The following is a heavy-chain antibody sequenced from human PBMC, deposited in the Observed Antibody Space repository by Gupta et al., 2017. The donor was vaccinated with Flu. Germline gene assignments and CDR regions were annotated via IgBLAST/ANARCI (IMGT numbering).Heavy chain of an antibody. J-gene: IGHJ4*02. V-gene: IGHV3-13*01. D-gene: IGHD1-26*01. CDR3: ARGGIVGAAAFYYFDY. Sequence: QATGKGLEWVSAIGTAGDTYYPGSVKGRFTISREKAKNSLYLQMNSLRAGDTAVYYCARGGIVGAAAFYYFDYWGQGTLVTVSS. CDR2: IGTAGDT.